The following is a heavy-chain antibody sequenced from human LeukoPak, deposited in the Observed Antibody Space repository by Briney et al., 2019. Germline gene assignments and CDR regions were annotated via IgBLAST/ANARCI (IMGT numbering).Heavy chain of an antibody. CDR3: AKEGARTYYYGSGSYRPNDAFDI. CDR1: GFTFSSYA. V-gene: IGHV3-23*01. CDR2: ISGSGGST. Sequence: GGSLRLSCAASGFTFSSYAMSWVRQAPGKGLEWVSAISGSGGSTYYADSVKGRFTISRDNSKNTLYLQMNSPRAEDTAVYYCAKEGARTYYYGSGSYRPNDAFDIWGQGTMVTVSS. J-gene: IGHJ3*02. D-gene: IGHD3-10*01.